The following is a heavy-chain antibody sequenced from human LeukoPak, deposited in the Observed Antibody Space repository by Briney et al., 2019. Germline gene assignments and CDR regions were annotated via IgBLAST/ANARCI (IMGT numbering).Heavy chain of an antibody. CDR3: ARESWGRKDAFDI. V-gene: IGHV1-2*06. Sequence: GASVKVSCKASGYTXTDYYMHYVRQAPGQGLEWMGRINPNSGAADYAQKFQGRVTMTRDTSISTAYMDLSSLKSDDTAVYYCARESWGRKDAFDIWGQGTMVTVSS. CDR2: INPNSGAA. D-gene: IGHD3-16*01. J-gene: IGHJ3*02. CDR1: GYTXTDYY.